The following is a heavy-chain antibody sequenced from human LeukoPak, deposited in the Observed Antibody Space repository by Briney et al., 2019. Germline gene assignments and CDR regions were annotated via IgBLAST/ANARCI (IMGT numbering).Heavy chain of an antibody. Sequence: ASVKVSCKASGYTFTSYAMHWVRQAPGQGLEWMGRINPNNGGTNYAQKFQGRVTMTRDTSISTAYMELSRLRSDDTAVYYCASRLLPGGIDPWGQGTLVTVSS. CDR2: INPNNGGT. V-gene: IGHV1-2*06. D-gene: IGHD3-16*01. CDR3: ASRLLPGGIDP. J-gene: IGHJ5*02. CDR1: GYTFTSYA.